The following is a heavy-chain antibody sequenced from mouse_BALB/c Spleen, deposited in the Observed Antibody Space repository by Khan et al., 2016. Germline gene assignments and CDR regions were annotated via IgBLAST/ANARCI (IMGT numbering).Heavy chain of an antibody. J-gene: IGHJ4*01. D-gene: IGHD1-1*01. CDR2: ISYSGST. CDR1: GYSITSDYA. Sequence: QLEESGPGLVKPSQSLSLTCTVTGYSITSDYAWNWIRQFPGNRLEWMGYISYSGSTSYNPSLKSRISITRDTSKNQFFLQLNSVTSEYTATYYCARSDYGDKDAMDYWGQGTSVTVSS. V-gene: IGHV3-2*02. CDR3: ARSDYGDKDAMDY.